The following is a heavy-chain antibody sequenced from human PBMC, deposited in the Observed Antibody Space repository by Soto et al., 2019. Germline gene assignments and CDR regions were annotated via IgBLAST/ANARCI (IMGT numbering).Heavy chain of an antibody. D-gene: IGHD3-3*02. J-gene: IGHJ6*03. V-gene: IGHV1-8*01. CDR3: ARGGSLGDYYYMDV. CDR2: MNPNSGNT. Sequence: ASVKVYCKASGYTFTSYDINWVRKATGQGLEWMGWMNPNSGNTGYAQKFQGRVTMTRNTSISTAYMELSSLRSEDTAVYYCARGGSLGDYYYMDVWGKGTTVTVSS. CDR1: GYTFTSYD.